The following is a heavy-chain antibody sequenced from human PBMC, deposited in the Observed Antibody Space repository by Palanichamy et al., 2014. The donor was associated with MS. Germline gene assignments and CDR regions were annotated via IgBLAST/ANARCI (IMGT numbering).Heavy chain of an antibody. Sequence: EVQLVESGGGLIQAWGVPETLLCSLWVHRQLTTTMSWVRQAPGKGLEWVSIIYSGGSTYYADSVKGRFTISRDSSKNTLYLQVNSLRAEDTAVYYCARLERGTATAFDYWGQGTLVTVSS. CDR1: VHRQLTTT. CDR3: ARLERGTATAFDY. V-gene: IGHV3-53*01. CDR2: IYSGGST. D-gene: IGHD3-16*01. J-gene: IGHJ4*02.